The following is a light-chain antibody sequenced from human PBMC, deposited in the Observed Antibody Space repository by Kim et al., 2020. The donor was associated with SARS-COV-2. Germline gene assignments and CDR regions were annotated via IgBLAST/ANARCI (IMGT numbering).Light chain of an antibody. CDR1: QSVLYNVNNENY. Sequence: DIVMTQSPDSLAVSLGERATINCKSSQSVLYNVNNENYLAWFQQKPGQPPKLLIYWASIRESGVPERFSGSGSGIDFTLTISSLQAEDVAVYYCQQYHSGPRTFGQGTKVDIK. CDR2: WAS. J-gene: IGKJ1*01. CDR3: QQYHSGPRT. V-gene: IGKV4-1*01.